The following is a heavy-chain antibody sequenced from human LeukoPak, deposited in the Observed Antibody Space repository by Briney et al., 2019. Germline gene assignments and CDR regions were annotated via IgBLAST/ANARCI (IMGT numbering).Heavy chain of an antibody. CDR3: ARDTAVGATVDY. V-gene: IGHV3-48*03. Sequence: GGSLRLSCAASGFTFSSYEMNWVRQAPGKGLEWISYISSSGSTIYYADSVEGRFTISRDNAKNSLYLEMNSLRAEDTAVYYCARDTAVGATVDYWGQGTLVTVSS. CDR1: GFTFSSYE. J-gene: IGHJ4*02. D-gene: IGHD1-26*01. CDR2: ISSSGSTI.